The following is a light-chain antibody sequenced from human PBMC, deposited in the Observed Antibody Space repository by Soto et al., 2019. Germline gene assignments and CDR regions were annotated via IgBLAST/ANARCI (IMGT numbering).Light chain of an antibody. Sequence: DIQMTQSPSTLSASVGDRVTITCRASQSISSWLAWYQQKPGKAPKLLIYDASSLESGVPSRFSGSGSGTEFTLTISSLQPDDFATYYCQQYNSSPLFTFGPGTKVDIK. V-gene: IGKV1-5*01. CDR1: QSISSW. J-gene: IGKJ3*01. CDR2: DAS. CDR3: QQYNSSPLFT.